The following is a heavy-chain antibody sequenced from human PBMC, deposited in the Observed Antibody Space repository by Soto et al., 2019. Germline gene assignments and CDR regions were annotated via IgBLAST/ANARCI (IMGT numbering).Heavy chain of an antibody. D-gene: IGHD3-3*01. CDR1: GFTFSSYG. CDR2: ISYDGSNK. CDR3: AKDLVVIRPFYGMDV. Sequence: QVQLVESGGGVVQPGRSLRLSCAASGFTFSSYGMHWVRQAPGKGLEWVAVISYDGSNKYYADSVKGRFTISRDNSKNTLYLQMNSLRAEDTAVYYCAKDLVVIRPFYGMDVW. V-gene: IGHV3-30*18. J-gene: IGHJ6*01.